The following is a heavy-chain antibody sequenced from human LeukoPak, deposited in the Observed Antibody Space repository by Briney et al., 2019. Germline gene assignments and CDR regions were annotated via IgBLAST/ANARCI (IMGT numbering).Heavy chain of an antibody. CDR2: ISYDGSDK. V-gene: IGHV3-30-3*01. CDR3: ARGGTEIYYYYYGMDV. Sequence: GGSLRLSCAASTFALSRYAMHWVRQAPGRGLEWVGVISYDGSDKFYADSVKGRFTISRDNSKNTLYLQMNSLRPEDTAVYYCARGGTEIYYYYYGMDVWGRGTTVTVSS. J-gene: IGHJ6*02. D-gene: IGHD5-24*01. CDR1: TFALSRYA.